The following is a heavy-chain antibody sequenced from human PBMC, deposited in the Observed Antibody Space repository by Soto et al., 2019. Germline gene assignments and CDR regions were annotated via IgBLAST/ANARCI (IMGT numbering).Heavy chain of an antibody. D-gene: IGHD7-27*01. V-gene: IGHV1-46*01. Sequence: QVQLVQSGAEVKKPGASVKVSCKASGYTFTSYYMHWVRQAPGQGLEWMGIINPSGGSTSYAQKVQGRVTMTRDTSTSTVYMELSSLRSEDTAVYYCASNIALGIGNYYYYYGMDVWGQGTTVTVSS. CDR3: ASNIALGIGNYYYYYGMDV. CDR1: GYTFTSYY. CDR2: INPSGGST. J-gene: IGHJ6*02.